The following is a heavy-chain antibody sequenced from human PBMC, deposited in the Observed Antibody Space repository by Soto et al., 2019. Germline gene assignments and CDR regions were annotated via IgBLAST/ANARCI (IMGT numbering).Heavy chain of an antibody. V-gene: IGHV4-4*07. D-gene: IGHD2-15*01. Sequence: SETLSLTCTVSGGSISSYYWSWIRQPAVNGLEWIGRIYTSGSTNYNPSLKSRVTMSVDTSKNQFSLKLSSVTAADTAVYYCARTRLGYCSGGSCEKFDYWGQGTLVTVSS. J-gene: IGHJ4*02. CDR2: IYTSGST. CDR1: GGSISSYY. CDR3: ARTRLGYCSGGSCEKFDY.